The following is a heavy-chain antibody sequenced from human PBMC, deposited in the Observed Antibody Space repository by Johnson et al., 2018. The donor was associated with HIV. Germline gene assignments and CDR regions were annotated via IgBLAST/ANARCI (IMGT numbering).Heavy chain of an antibody. Sequence: VQLVESGGGLVQPGGSLRLSCAASGFTFSSYDMHWVRQPTGKGLEWVSAIGTLGDTYYPDSVKGRFTISRDNSNNTLDIQMNSLRAEDTAVYYCARKNGRWLQDGAFDIWGQGTMVTVSS. CDR2: IGTLGDT. D-gene: IGHD5-24*01. CDR3: ARKNGRWLQDGAFDI. CDR1: GFTFSSYD. J-gene: IGHJ3*02. V-gene: IGHV3-13*01.